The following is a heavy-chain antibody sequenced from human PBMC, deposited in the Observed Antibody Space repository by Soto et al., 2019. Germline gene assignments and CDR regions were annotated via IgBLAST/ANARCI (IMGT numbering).Heavy chain of an antibody. CDR3: ARQGDGDYGSWVHYYYYMDV. D-gene: IGHD4-17*01. Sequence: QLQLQESGPGLVKPSETLSLTCTVSGGSISSSSYYWGWIRQPPGKGLEWIGSIYYSGSTYYNPSLKSRVTISVDTSKNQFSLKLSSVTAADTAVYYCARQGDGDYGSWVHYYYYMDVWGKGTTVTVSS. CDR2: IYYSGST. J-gene: IGHJ6*03. V-gene: IGHV4-39*01. CDR1: GGSISSSSYY.